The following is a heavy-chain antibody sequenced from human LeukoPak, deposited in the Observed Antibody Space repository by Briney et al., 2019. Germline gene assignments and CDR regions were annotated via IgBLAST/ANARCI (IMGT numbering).Heavy chain of an antibody. CDR1: SGSIRDSDYY. D-gene: IGHD1-14*01. Sequence: SETLSLTCTVSSGSIRDSDYYWCWIRQPPGKGLEWIGSINYGGNTYYDSSLKSRVTISVDTSKNHFSLRLSSVTAADTAVYYCARLVLSYGNAFDHWGQGTLVTVSS. V-gene: IGHV4-39*02. J-gene: IGHJ4*02. CDR2: INYGGNT. CDR3: ARLVLSYGNAFDH.